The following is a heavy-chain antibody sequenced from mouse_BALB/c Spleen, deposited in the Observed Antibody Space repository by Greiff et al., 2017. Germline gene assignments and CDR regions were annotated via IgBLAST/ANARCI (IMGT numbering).Heavy chain of an antibody. V-gene: IGHV5-17*02. CDR2: ISSGSSTI. CDR3: NAGY. CDR1: GFTFSSFG. Sequence: EVQLVESGGGLVQPGGSRKLSCAASGFTFSSFGMHWVRQAPEKGLEWVAYISSGSSTIYYADTVKGRFTISRDNPKNTLFLQMTSLRSEDTAMYYCNAGYWGQGTTLTVSS. J-gene: IGHJ2*01.